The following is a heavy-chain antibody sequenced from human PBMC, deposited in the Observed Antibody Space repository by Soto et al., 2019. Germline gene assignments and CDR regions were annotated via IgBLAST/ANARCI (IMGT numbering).Heavy chain of an antibody. CDR3: ARGRRAGTIFGVVIWEHNWFDP. J-gene: IGHJ5*02. CDR2: INHSGST. Sequence: QVQLQQWGAGLLKPSETLSLTCAVYGGSFSGYYWSWIRQPPGKGLEWIGEINHSGSTNYNPSLKSRVTISVDTSKNQFSLKLSSVTAADTAVYYCARGRRAGTIFGVVIWEHNWFDPWGQGTLVTVSS. CDR1: GGSFSGYY. V-gene: IGHV4-34*01. D-gene: IGHD3-3*01.